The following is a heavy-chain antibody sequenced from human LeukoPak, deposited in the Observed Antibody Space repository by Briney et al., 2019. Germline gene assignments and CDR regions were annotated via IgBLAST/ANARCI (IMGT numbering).Heavy chain of an antibody. Sequence: HPGGSLRLSCAASGFNFNDYAMHWVRQAPGKGLEWVSGISWNSGSLGYAGSVKGRFTVSRDNAKNSLYLQMNSLRAEDMALYYCARNYDILTGYFDYWGQGTLVTVSS. D-gene: IGHD3-9*01. CDR3: ARNYDILTGYFDY. V-gene: IGHV3-9*03. J-gene: IGHJ4*02. CDR2: ISWNSGSL. CDR1: GFNFNDYA.